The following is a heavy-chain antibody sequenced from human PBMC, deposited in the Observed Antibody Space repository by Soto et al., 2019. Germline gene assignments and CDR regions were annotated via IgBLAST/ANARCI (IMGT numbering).Heavy chain of an antibody. CDR2: IHHSGST. J-gene: IGHJ1*01. Sequence: TVSLTGNVGGGCMSGGGYYWTWIRQHPGKGLEWIGNIHHSGSTFYNPSLKSRVSISVDTSKNQFSLKLSSVTAADTAVYFCVRGVLSWGQGTLVTVS. V-gene: IGHV4-31*03. CDR3: VRGVLS. D-gene: IGHD3-10*01. CDR1: GGCMSGGGYY.